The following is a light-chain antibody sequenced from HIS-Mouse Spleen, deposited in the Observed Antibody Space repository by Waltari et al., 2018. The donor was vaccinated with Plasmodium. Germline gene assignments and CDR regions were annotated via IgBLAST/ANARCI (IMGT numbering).Light chain of an antibody. CDR3: QSADSSGTYV. CDR2: KDR. V-gene: IGLV3-25*03. CDR1: ALPTQS. J-gene: IGLJ1*01. Sequence: SYELTQPPSVSVSPGQTARITCSGDALPTQSAYWYQQKPGQAPVLVIDKDRERPSGIPERVSGSSSGTTVTLTISGVQAEDEADYYCQSADSSGTYVFGTGTKVTVL.